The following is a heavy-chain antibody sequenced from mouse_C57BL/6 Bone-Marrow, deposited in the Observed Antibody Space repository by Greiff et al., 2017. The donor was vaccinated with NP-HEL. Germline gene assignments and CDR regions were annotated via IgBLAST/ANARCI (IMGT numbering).Heavy chain of an antibody. V-gene: IGHV1-59*01. J-gene: IGHJ2*01. CDR2: IDPSDSYT. CDR1: GYTFTSYW. CDR3: ARDTTVEGDY. D-gene: IGHD1-1*01. Sequence: QVQLQQPGAELVRPGTSVKLSCKASGYTFTSYWMHWVKQRPGQGLEWIGVIDPSDSYTNYNQKFKGKATLTVDTSSSTAYMQLSSLTSEDSAVYYCARDTTVEGDYWGQGTTLTVSS.